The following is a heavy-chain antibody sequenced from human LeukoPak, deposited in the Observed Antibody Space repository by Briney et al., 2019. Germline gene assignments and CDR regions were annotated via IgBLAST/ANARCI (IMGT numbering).Heavy chain of an antibody. J-gene: IGHJ4*02. CDR3: ARADY. Sequence: GGSLRLSRAASGFSFSSSDMNWVRQAPGKGLEWVSYISSSSSTMYYADSVKGRFTISRDNAKNSLYLQMNSLRAEDTAVYYCARADYWGQGTLVTVSS. V-gene: IGHV3-48*03. CDR2: ISSSSSTM. CDR1: GFSFSSSD.